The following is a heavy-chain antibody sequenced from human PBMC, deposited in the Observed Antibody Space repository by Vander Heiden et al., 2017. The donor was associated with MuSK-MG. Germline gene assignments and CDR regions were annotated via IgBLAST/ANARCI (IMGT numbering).Heavy chain of an antibody. J-gene: IGHJ2*01. Sequence: QVQLVQSGAEVKQPGASVKVSCKASGYSFINYAINWVRQAPGQGLEWMGWISAYNGNTNFPQKFQGRVTMTTDTSTSTAYMELRSLRSDDTALYYCARGGCSGGSCFFYWYFDLWGRGTLVTVSS. CDR3: ARGGCSGGSCFFYWYFDL. CDR1: GYSFINYA. CDR2: ISAYNGNT. D-gene: IGHD2-15*01. V-gene: IGHV1-18*01.